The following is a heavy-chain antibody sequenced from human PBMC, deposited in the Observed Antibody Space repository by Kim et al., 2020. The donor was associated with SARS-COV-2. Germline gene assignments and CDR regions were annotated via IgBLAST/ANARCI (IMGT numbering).Heavy chain of an antibody. CDR1: GFTFTTYS. Sequence: GGSLRLSCAASGFTFTTYSMNWVRQAPGKGLEWVSSISSTSSYIYYAHSLKGRFTISRDNAKNSLFLEMNSLRAEDTGVYYCARDRAPRRIAVAGTDYYDGMDVWGQGTTVTVSS. V-gene: IGHV3-21*06. CDR2: ISSTSSYI. CDR3: ARDRAPRRIAVAGTDYYDGMDV. D-gene: IGHD6-19*01. J-gene: IGHJ6*02.